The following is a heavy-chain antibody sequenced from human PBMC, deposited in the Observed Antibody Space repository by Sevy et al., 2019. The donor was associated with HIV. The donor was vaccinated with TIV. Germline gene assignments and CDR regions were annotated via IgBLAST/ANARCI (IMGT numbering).Heavy chain of an antibody. CDR3: AKEVGYGYSMYYFDY. V-gene: IGHV3-23*01. D-gene: IGHD5-12*01. CDR1: GFTFSSYA. CDR2: ISGSGAST. Sequence: GGSLRLSCAASGFTFSSYAMSWVRQAPGKGLEWVSCISGSGASTYYADSVKGRFTISRDNSKNTLYLQMNSLRAEDTAVYYCAKEVGYGYSMYYFDYWGQGTLVTVSS. J-gene: IGHJ4*02.